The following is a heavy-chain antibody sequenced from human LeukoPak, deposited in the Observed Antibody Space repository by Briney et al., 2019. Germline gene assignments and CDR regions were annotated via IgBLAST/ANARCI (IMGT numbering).Heavy chain of an antibody. D-gene: IGHD3-10*01. V-gene: IGHV1-2*02. CDR1: GGTFSSYA. Sequence: ASVKVSCKASGGTFSSYAISWVRQAPGQGLEWMGWINPNSGGTNYAQKFQGRVTMTRDTSISTAYMELSRLRSDDTAVYYCARDSKYYYGSGSYRTGGWFDPWGQGTLVTVSS. CDR2: INPNSGGT. CDR3: ARDSKYYYGSGSYRTGGWFDP. J-gene: IGHJ5*02.